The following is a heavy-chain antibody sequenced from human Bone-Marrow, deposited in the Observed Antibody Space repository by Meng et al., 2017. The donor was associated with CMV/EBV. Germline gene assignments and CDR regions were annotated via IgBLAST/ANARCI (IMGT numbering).Heavy chain of an antibody. CDR3: ARGGGDSSGWSLFDY. V-gene: IGHV4-59*01. CDR1: GGSISSYY. Sequence: SETLSLTCTVSGGSISSYYWSWLRQPPGKGLEWIGYIYYSGSTNYNPSLKSRVTISVDTSKNQFSLKLSSVTAADTAVYYCARGGGDSSGWSLFDYWGQGTLVTVSS. D-gene: IGHD6-19*01. J-gene: IGHJ4*02. CDR2: IYYSGST.